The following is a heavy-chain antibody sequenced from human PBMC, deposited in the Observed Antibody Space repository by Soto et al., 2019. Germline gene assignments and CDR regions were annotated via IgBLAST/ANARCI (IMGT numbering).Heavy chain of an antibody. CDR1: GYTFTSYY. J-gene: IGHJ4*02. CDR3: ARESFGYYDSSGSRHFDY. V-gene: IGHV1-46*03. Sequence: GASVKVSCKASGYTFTSYYMHWVRQAPGQGLEWMGIINPSGGSTSYAQKFQGRVTMTRDTSTSTVYMELSSLRSEDTAVYYCARESFGYYDSSGSRHFDYWGQGTQVTVSS. CDR2: INPSGGST. D-gene: IGHD3-22*01.